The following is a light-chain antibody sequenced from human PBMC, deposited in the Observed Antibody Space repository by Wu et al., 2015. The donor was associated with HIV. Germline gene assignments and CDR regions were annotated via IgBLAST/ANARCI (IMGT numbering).Light chain of an antibody. CDR1: YSYKS. V-gene: IGKV3-15*01. CDR3: QQYGASLPHT. Sequence: ERVHLSCRALNYSYKSLVWYQQSPGQAPRVLIYGAFTRATGVPDRFSGGVSGIHFILNIKDLHPEDFGVYYCQQYGASLPHTFGRGTKL. J-gene: IGKJ3*01. CDR2: GAF.